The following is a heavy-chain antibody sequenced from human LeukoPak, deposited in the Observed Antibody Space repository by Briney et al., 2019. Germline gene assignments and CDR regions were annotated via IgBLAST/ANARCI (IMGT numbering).Heavy chain of an antibody. J-gene: IGHJ4*02. CDR3: ARGVEPLAANTLAY. Sequence: GGSLRLSCAASGFTVITNDMTWVRQAPGKGLEWVSVLYSDGNTKYADSVQGRFTISRDNSKNTLYREMNSLGPADTAVYYCARGVEPLAANTLAYWGQGTLVTVSS. D-gene: IGHD1-14*01. CDR2: LYSDGNT. CDR1: GFTVITND. V-gene: IGHV3-53*01.